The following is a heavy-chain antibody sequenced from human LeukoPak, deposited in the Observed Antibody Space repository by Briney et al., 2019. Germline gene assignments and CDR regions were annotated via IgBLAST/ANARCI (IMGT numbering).Heavy chain of an antibody. CDR1: GFTFSNYW. V-gene: IGHV3-74*01. CDR3: ARGYYYDSSGYYYLDY. J-gene: IGHJ4*02. D-gene: IGHD3-22*01. Sequence: GGSLRLSCAASGFTFSNYWMHWVRQAPGKGLVWVSRINTDGSRITYADSVKGRFTISRDNAMNTVYLQMNSLRAEDTAVYYCARGYYYDSSGYYYLDYWGQGTLVTVSS. CDR2: INTDGSRI.